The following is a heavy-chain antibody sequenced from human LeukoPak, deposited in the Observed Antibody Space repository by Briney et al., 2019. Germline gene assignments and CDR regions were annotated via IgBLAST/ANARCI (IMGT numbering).Heavy chain of an antibody. D-gene: IGHD6-19*01. V-gene: IGHV3-74*03. J-gene: IGHJ4*02. CDR3: AKDRIAVARTGFDY. CDR2: ISDDGSIT. Sequence: GGSLRLSCAASGFTFSRDWMHWVRQAPGKGLVWVSRISDDGSITTYADSVQGRFTISRDNAKSTVFLQMNSLRVEDTAVYYCAKDRIAVARTGFDYWGQGTLVTVSS. CDR1: GFTFSRDW.